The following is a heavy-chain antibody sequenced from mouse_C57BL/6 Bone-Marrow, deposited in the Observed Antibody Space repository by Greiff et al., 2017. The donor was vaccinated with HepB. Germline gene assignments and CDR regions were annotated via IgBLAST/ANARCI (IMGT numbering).Heavy chain of an antibody. V-gene: IGHV3-6*01. Sequence: DVQLQESGPGLVKPSQSLSLTCSVTGYSITSGYYWNWIRQFPGNKLEWMGYISYDGSNNYNPSLKNRISITRDTSKNQFFLKLNSVTTEDTATYYCARALSHWYFDVWGTGTTVTVSS. CDR1: GYSITSGYY. CDR3: ARALSHWYFDV. D-gene: IGHD6-5*01. J-gene: IGHJ1*03. CDR2: ISYDGSN.